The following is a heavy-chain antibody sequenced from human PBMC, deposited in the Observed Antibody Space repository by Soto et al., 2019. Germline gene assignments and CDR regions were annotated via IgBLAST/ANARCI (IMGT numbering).Heavy chain of an antibody. CDR2: IYHSGRT. CDR1: GGSISSGDYY. V-gene: IGHV4-30-4*01. CDR3: ARERPAGARLDP. J-gene: IGHJ5*02. Sequence: QVQLQESGPGLVKPSQTLSLTCTVSGGSISSGDYYWSWIRQPPGKGLEWIGYIYHSGRTYYNPALQSRFTISVDTSTSQFPPKLSSVTAAHTAVYYCARERPAGARLDPWGQGTLVTVSS. D-gene: IGHD6-13*01.